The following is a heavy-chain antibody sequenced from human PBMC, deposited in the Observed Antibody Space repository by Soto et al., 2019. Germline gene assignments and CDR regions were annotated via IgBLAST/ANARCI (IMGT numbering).Heavy chain of an antibody. Sequence: SETLCLTCAVYGGSLRGYYWSWIRQPPGMALEWIGEINHSGSTNYNPSLQSRVTISVDTSKNHISMKVMSVIVADTAMFYCARRGEADVHLAYRGKSTLVT. J-gene: IGHJ4*02. D-gene: IGHD2-21*01. CDR3: ARRGEADVHLAY. CDR1: GGSLRGYY. CDR2: INHSGST. V-gene: IGHV4-34*01.